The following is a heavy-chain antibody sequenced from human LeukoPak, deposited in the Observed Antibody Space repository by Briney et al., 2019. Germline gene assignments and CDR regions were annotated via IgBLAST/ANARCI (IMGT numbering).Heavy chain of an antibody. Sequence: GGSLRLSCEPSGFTFSSNWMSWVRQAPGKGLEWVANIKQDGSQKYYVDFVKGRFTISRDNAKNSLYLQMNSLRADDTAVYYCARDLEGLDYWGQGTLVTVSS. J-gene: IGHJ4*02. CDR2: IKQDGSQK. D-gene: IGHD1-1*01. V-gene: IGHV3-7*04. CDR3: ARDLEGLDY. CDR1: GFTFSSNW.